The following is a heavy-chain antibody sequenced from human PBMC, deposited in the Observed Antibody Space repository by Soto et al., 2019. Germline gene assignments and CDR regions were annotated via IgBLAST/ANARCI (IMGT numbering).Heavy chain of an antibody. J-gene: IGHJ6*02. Sequence: PSETLSLTCTVSGGSISSGDYYWSWIRQPPGKGLEWIGYIYYSGSTYYNPSLKSRVTISVDKSKNQFSLKLSSVTAADTAVYYCARGKRQQWLVRGEYYGMDVWGQGTTVTVSS. D-gene: IGHD6-19*01. CDR3: ARGKRQQWLVRGEYYGMDV. CDR1: GGSISSGDYY. CDR2: IYYSGST. V-gene: IGHV4-30-4*01.